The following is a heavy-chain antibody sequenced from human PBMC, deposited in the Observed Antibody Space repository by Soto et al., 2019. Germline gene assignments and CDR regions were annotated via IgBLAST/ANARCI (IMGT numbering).Heavy chain of an antibody. CDR2: ISTYDGNT. D-gene: IGHD2-21*02. CDR1: GYTFTTHG. V-gene: IGHV1-18*01. Sequence: QVQLVQSGAEVKKHGASVNVSCKASGYTFTTHGISWVRQAPAQGLEWMGWISTYDGNTIYAQKFQGRVTMSTGTSTSTADLELRSRTPDDTAVDYCAKGDRWSDPWGQGPLVTVSS. CDR3: AKGDRWSDP. J-gene: IGHJ5*02.